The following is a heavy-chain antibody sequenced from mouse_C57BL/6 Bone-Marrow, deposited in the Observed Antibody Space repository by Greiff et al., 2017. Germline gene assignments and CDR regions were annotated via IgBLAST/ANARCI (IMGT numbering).Heavy chain of an antibody. CDR1: GYTFTSYT. D-gene: IGHD1-1*01. Sequence: VKLMESGAELARPGASVTMSCKASGYTFTSYTMHWVKQRPGQGLEWIRYINPSSGYTKYNQKFKDKATLTADKSSSTAYMQLSSLTSDDSAVYYCANYGSTPFAYWGQGTLVTVSA. V-gene: IGHV1-4*01. CDR3: ANYGSTPFAY. J-gene: IGHJ3*01. CDR2: INPSSGYT.